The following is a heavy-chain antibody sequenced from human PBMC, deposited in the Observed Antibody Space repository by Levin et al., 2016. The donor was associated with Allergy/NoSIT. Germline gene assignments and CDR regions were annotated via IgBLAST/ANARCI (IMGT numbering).Heavy chain of an antibody. Sequence: GESLKISCAASGFTFSSYGMHWVRQAPGKGLEWVAVISYDGSNKYYADSVQGQFTISRDNSKNTLYLQMNSLRAEDTAVYYCARDRGYTYGYVDYWGQGTLVTVSS. J-gene: IGHJ4*02. CDR3: ARDRGYTYGYVDY. D-gene: IGHD5-18*01. V-gene: IGHV3-30*03. CDR2: ISYDGSNK. CDR1: GFTFSSYG.